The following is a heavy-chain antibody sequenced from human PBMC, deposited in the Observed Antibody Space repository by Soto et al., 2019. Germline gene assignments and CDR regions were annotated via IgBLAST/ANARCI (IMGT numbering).Heavy chain of an antibody. Sequence: GGSLRLSCAASGFTFSSYWMHWVRQAPGKGLVWVSRINSGGSSTSYADSVKGRFTISRDNAKNTLYLQMNSLRAEDTAVYYCAREAYCTNGVCYTSYFDYWGQGTLVTVSS. CDR2: INSGGSST. CDR1: GFTFSSYW. J-gene: IGHJ4*02. CDR3: AREAYCTNGVCYTSYFDY. D-gene: IGHD2-8*01. V-gene: IGHV3-74*01.